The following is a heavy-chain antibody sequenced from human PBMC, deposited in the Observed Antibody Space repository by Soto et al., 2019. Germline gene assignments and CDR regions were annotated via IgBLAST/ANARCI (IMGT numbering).Heavy chain of an antibody. V-gene: IGHV1-69*12. Sequence: QVQLVQSGADVKKPESSVKVSCKAPGGTFRTYAISWVRQAPGQGLEWMGGIIPMFGTANYAQRFQDRVTITADESTNTVYMELSSLRSEDTSVYFCASGIQLWLRRINNGYSGWGQGTLVTVSS. D-gene: IGHD5-18*01. CDR3: ASGIQLWLRRINNGYSG. CDR1: GGTFRTYA. CDR2: IIPMFGTA. J-gene: IGHJ4*02.